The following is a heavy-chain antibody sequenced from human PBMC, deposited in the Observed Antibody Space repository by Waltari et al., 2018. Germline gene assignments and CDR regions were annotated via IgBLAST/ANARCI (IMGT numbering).Heavy chain of an antibody. J-gene: IGHJ4*02. CDR1: GFTLRGHW. CDR2: MSRDGRTI. CDR3: AGNFDR. D-gene: IGHD3-9*01. V-gene: IGHV3-74*01. Sequence: EVQLVESGGGLVQPGGSLRLSCAASGFTLRGHWTHWVRQAPGKGLVGLSRMSRDGRTINYAESVKGRFTISRDNAKNTLYLQLNSLRAEDTAVYYCAGNFDRWGQGALVTVSS.